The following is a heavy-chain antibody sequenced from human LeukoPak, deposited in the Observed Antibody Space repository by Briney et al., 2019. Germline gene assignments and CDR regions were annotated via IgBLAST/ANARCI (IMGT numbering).Heavy chain of an antibody. D-gene: IGHD6-25*01. Sequence: GSLRLSCAASGFTFSSYSMNWVRQAPGKGLEWVSVIYSGGSTYYADSVKGRFTISRDNSKNTLYLQMNSLRAEDTAVYYCARARADYYYGMDVWGQGTTVTVSS. CDR1: GFTFSSYS. J-gene: IGHJ6*02. V-gene: IGHV3-66*01. CDR3: ARARADYYYGMDV. CDR2: IYSGGST.